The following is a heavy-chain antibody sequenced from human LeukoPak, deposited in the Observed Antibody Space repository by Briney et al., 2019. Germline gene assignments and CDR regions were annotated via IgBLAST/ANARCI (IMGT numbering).Heavy chain of an antibody. CDR3: ARDQGLAYCGGDCFLAYFDY. D-gene: IGHD2-21*02. Sequence: GGSLRLSCAASGFTFSSYEMNWVRQAPGKGLEWVSYISSSGSTIYYADSVKGRFTISRDNAKNSLYLQMSSLRAEDTAVYYCARDQGLAYCGGDCFLAYFDYWGQGTLVTVSS. CDR2: ISSSGSTI. CDR1: GFTFSSYE. J-gene: IGHJ4*02. V-gene: IGHV3-48*03.